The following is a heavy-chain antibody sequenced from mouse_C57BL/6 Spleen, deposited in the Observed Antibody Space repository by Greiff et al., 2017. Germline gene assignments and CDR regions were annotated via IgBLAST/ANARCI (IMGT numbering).Heavy chain of an antibody. CDR2: IYPSDSET. D-gene: IGHD1-1*01. CDR3: ARSDYVGYFDV. Sequence: QVQLQQPGAELVRPGSSVKLSCKASGYTFTSYWMDWVKQRPGQGLEWIGNIYPSDSETHYNQKFKDKATLTVDKSSSTADMQLSSLTSEDSAVYYCARSDYVGYFDVWGTGTTVTVSS. V-gene: IGHV1-61*01. J-gene: IGHJ1*03. CDR1: GYTFTSYW.